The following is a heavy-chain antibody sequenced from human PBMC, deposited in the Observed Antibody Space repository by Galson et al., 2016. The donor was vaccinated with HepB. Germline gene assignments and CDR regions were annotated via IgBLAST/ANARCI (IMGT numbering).Heavy chain of an antibody. J-gene: IGHJ4*02. V-gene: IGHV3-23*01. CDR3: ARGMYYHDSSGYPGPFDY. D-gene: IGHD3-22*01. CDR2: ISGGGGST. Sequence: APGKGLEWVSAISGGGGSTFYADSVKGRFTISRDNSKNTVYLQMNSLRAEDTAVYYCARGMYYHDSSGYPGPFDYWGQGTLVTVSS.